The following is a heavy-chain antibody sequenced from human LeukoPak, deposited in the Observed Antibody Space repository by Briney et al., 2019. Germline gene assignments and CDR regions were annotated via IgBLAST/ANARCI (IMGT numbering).Heavy chain of an antibody. Sequence: ASVKVSCTASGYTFTSYGISWVRQAPGQGLEWMGWISAYNGNTNYAQKLQGRVTMTTDTSTSTAYMELRSLRSDDTAVYYCAREGSLYYDILTGYRPYAFDIWGQGTMVTVSS. CDR2: ISAYNGNT. J-gene: IGHJ3*02. CDR1: GYTFTSYG. V-gene: IGHV1-18*01. CDR3: AREGSLYYDILTGYRPYAFDI. D-gene: IGHD3-9*01.